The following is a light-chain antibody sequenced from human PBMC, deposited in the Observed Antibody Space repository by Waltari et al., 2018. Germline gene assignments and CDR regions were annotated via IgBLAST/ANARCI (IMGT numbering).Light chain of an antibody. CDR3: QQRSNWPPEFT. J-gene: IGKJ3*01. Sequence: EIVLTQSPATLYLSPGERATLSCRASQSVSSYLAWYQQQPGQSPRLLIYDASNRATGIPARCSGSGSGTDFTLTISSLEPEDFAVYYCQQRSNWPPEFTFGPGTKVDIK. V-gene: IGKV3-11*01. CDR2: DAS. CDR1: QSVSSY.